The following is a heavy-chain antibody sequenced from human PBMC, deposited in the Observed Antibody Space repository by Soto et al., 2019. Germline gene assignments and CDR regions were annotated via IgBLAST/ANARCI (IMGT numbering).Heavy chain of an antibody. D-gene: IGHD3-9*01. Sequence: SETLSLTCAVYGGSFSGYYWSWIRQPPGKGLEWIGEINHSGSTNYNPSLKSRVTISVDTSKNQFSLKLSSVTAADTAVYYCARRDYDILTGYYSTTSQVRYYFDYWGQGTLVTVSS. CDR3: ARRDYDILTGYYSTTSQVRYYFDY. CDR1: GGSFSGYY. V-gene: IGHV4-34*01. J-gene: IGHJ4*02. CDR2: INHSGST.